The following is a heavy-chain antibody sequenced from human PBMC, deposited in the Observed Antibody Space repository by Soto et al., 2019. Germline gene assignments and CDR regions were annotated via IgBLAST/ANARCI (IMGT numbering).Heavy chain of an antibody. CDR3: ARDTQGIVVVPAAKDGMDV. J-gene: IGHJ6*02. D-gene: IGHD2-2*01. V-gene: IGHV4-34*01. CDR2: INHSGST. Sequence: KPSETLSLTCAVYGGSFSGYYWSWIRQPPGKGLEWIGEINHSGSTNYNPSLKSRVTISVDTPKNQFSLKLSSVTAADTAVYYCARDTQGIVVVPAAKDGMDVWGQGTTVTVSS. CDR1: GGSFSGYY.